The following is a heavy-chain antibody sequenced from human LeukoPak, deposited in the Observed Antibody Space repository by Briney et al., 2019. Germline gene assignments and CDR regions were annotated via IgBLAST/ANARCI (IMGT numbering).Heavy chain of an antibody. CDR1: GGSISSSSYY. Sequence: SETLSLTCTVSGGSISSSSYYWGWIRQPPGKGLEWIGEINHSGSTNYNPSLKSRVTISVDTSKNQFSLRLSSVTAADTAVYYCARDGGRYNAFDIWGQGTMVTVSS. V-gene: IGHV4-39*02. J-gene: IGHJ3*02. D-gene: IGHD3-16*02. CDR3: ARDGGRYNAFDI. CDR2: INHSGST.